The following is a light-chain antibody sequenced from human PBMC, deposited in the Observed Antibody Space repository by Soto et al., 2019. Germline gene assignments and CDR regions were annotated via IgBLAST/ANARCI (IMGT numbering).Light chain of an antibody. CDR3: MQALQTPLT. J-gene: IGKJ4*01. Sequence: DIVMTQSPLSLPVTPGEPASISCRSSQSLLHSNVYNYLDWYLQNRGQSPQLLIYLGSNRASGVPDRLIGSGSGTDFTRKISRVEAEDVGVYYCMQALQTPLTFGGGTKVEI. CDR1: QSLLHSNVYNY. CDR2: LGS. V-gene: IGKV2-28*01.